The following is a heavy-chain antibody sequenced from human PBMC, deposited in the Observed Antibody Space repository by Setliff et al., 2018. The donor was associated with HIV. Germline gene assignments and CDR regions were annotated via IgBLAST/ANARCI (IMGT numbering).Heavy chain of an antibody. CDR2: ISGPGDII. CDR3: AKGNYRFEN. Sequence: GGSLRLSCVASGFNLYTTAMTWIRQIPGKGLEWVSSISGPGDIIFFADSLKGRFTISRDNSKNTIYLQMVSLRAEDTAVYFCAKGNYRFENWGQGTLVTVSS. V-gene: IGHV3-23*01. D-gene: IGHD3-16*02. CDR1: GFNLYTTA. J-gene: IGHJ4*02.